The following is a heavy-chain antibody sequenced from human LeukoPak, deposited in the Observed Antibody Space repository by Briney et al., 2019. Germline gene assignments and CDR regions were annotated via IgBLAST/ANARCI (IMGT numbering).Heavy chain of an antibody. V-gene: IGHV4-4*07. D-gene: IGHD4-23*01. J-gene: IGHJ4*02. CDR3: ARSSSTYGGNYYFDY. Sequence: PSETLSLTCTVSGGSLSSYYWSSLRQPAGKGLEWIGRIYTSGSTNYNPSLKSRVTMSVDTSKNQFSLKLSSVPAADTALYCCARSSSTYGGNYYFDYWGQGTLVTVSS. CDR1: GGSLSSYY. CDR2: IYTSGST.